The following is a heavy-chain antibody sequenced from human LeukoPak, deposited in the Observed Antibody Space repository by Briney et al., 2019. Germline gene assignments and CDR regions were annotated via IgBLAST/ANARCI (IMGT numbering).Heavy chain of an antibody. Sequence: PGESLRLSCAASGFTFSNYAMHWVRQAPGKGLEWVSTIDGPTFRTHYADSVMGRFTISRDNSKNTLYLQMNSLRVEDTAVYYCARDHPVTTSIDYWGQGTLVTVSS. J-gene: IGHJ4*02. D-gene: IGHD4-17*01. CDR3: ARDHPVTTSIDY. CDR1: GFTFSNYA. V-gene: IGHV3-23*01. CDR2: IDGPTFRT.